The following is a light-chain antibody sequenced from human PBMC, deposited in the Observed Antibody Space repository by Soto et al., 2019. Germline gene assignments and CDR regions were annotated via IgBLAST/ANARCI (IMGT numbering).Light chain of an antibody. CDR1: SSDVGGYNY. Sequence: QSALTQPPSASGSPGQSVTISCTGTSSDVGGYNYVSWYQQHPGKAPKLMIYEVTKRPSGVPDRFSGSKSGNTASLTVSGLQAEDEGDYYCSSYGGINNVLFGGGTKLTVL. J-gene: IGLJ2*01. CDR2: EVT. V-gene: IGLV2-8*01. CDR3: SSYGGINNVL.